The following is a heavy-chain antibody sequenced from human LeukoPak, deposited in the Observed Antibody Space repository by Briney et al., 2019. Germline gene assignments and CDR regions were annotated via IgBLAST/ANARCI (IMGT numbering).Heavy chain of an antibody. Sequence: GGSLRLSCTASGLTFGDYAMSWVRQAPGKGLEWVGFIRSKAYGGTTEYAASVKGRFTISRDDSKSIAYLQMNSLKTEDTAVYYCTRDNHYGDYVDDYYYYGMDVWGQGTTVTVSS. CDR1: GLTFGDYA. CDR3: TRDNHYGDYVDDYYYYGMDV. D-gene: IGHD4-17*01. J-gene: IGHJ6*02. V-gene: IGHV3-49*04. CDR2: IRSKAYGGTT.